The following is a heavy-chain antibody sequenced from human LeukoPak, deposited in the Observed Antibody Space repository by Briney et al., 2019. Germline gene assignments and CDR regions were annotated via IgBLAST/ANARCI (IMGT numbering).Heavy chain of an antibody. CDR1: GGSISSYY. D-gene: IGHD4-17*01. V-gene: IGHV4-59*12. CDR3: ARSAQTVTTFPLDY. J-gene: IGHJ4*02. CDR2: IYYSGST. Sequence: PSETLSLTCTGSGGSISSYYWSWIRQPPGKGLEWIGYIYYSGSTYYNPSLQSRVTISVDTSKNQFSLKLSSVTAADTAVYYCARSAQTVTTFPLDYWGQGTLVTVSS.